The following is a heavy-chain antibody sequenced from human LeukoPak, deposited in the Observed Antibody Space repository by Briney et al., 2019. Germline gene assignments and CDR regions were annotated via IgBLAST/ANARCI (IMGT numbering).Heavy chain of an antibody. CDR2: IIQDGSQK. V-gene: IGHV3-7*01. J-gene: IGHJ2*01. CDR3: ARKGWYSDL. CDR1: GYTFNSYW. Sequence: GGSLRLSCAASGYTFNSYWMTWVRQAPGKGPEWVASIIQDGSQKYYVESLKGRLTISRDNAKNSHYLQMNSLRAEDTAVYYCARKGWYSDLWGRGTLVSVSS.